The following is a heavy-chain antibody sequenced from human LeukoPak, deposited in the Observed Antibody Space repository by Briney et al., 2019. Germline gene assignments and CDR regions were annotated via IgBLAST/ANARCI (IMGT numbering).Heavy chain of an antibody. J-gene: IGHJ4*02. CDR2: IIPILGIA. CDR3: ATKGYCGGDCHFDY. CDR1: GGTFSSYT. D-gene: IGHD2-21*02. V-gene: IGHV1-69*02. Sequence: ASVKVSCKASGGTFSSYTINWVRQAPGQGLEWMGRIIPILGIANYAQKFQGRVTITADKSTSTAYMELSSLRSEDTAVYYCATKGYCGGDCHFDYWGQGTLVTVSS.